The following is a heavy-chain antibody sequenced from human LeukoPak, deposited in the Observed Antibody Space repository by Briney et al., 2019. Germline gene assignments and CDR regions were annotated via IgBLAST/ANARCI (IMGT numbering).Heavy chain of an antibody. Sequence: SETLSLTCTVSGGSISSGGYYWSWIRQPPGKGLEWIGYISYSGSTNYNPSLKSRVTISVDTSKNQISLKLSSVTTADTAVYYCAREAVSGWYDYFDYWGQGTLVTVSS. D-gene: IGHD6-19*01. CDR3: AREAVSGWYDYFDY. J-gene: IGHJ4*02. CDR1: GGSISSGGYY. V-gene: IGHV4-61*08. CDR2: ISYSGST.